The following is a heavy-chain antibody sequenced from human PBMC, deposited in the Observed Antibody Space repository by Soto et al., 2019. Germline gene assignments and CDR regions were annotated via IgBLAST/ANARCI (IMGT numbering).Heavy chain of an antibody. CDR1: GGSVSSYY. J-gene: IGHJ6*02. CDR2: LYNSGST. D-gene: IGHD3-10*01. Sequence: SETLSLTCTFSGGSVSSYYWNWMRQPPGKGLEWIGYLYNSGSTDYNPSLKSRVTISVDTSKNQFSLKLSSVTAADTAVYYCARGGQAYYFGMDVWGQGTTVTVSS. V-gene: IGHV4-59*02. CDR3: ARGGQAYYFGMDV.